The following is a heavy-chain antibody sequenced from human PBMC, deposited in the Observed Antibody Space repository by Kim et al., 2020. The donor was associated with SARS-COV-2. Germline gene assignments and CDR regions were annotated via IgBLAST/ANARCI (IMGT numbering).Heavy chain of an antibody. Sequence: GGSLRLSCAASGFTFSSYAMHWVRQAPGKGLEWVAVISYDGSNKYYADSVKGRFTISRDNSKNTLYLQMNSLRAEDTAVYYCARKDMVRGVISYYYYGMDVWGQGTTVTVSS. CDR1: GFTFSSYA. J-gene: IGHJ6*02. D-gene: IGHD3-10*01. V-gene: IGHV3-30*04. CDR3: ARKDMVRGVISYYYYGMDV. CDR2: ISYDGSNK.